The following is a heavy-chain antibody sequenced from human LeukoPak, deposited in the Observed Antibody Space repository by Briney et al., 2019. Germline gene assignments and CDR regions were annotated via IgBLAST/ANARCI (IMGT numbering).Heavy chain of an antibody. Sequence: SETLSLTRAVYLGSFSGYYWSWIRQPPGRGLEWIGEINHSGSTNYNPSLKSRVTISVDTSKNQFSLKLSSVTAADTAVYYCARSQTKRSTSRERRIHYYGMDVWGKGTTVTVSS. CDR1: LGSFSGYY. CDR2: INHSGST. D-gene: IGHD2-2*01. V-gene: IGHV4-34*01. J-gene: IGHJ6*04. CDR3: ARSQTKRSTSRERRIHYYGMDV.